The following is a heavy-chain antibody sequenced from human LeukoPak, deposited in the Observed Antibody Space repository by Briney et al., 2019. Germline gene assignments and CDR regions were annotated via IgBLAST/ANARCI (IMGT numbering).Heavy chain of an antibody. Sequence: SETLSLTCTVSGGSISSGGYYWSWIRQPPGKGLEWIGYIYHSGSTYYNPSLKSRVTISVDRSKNQFSLKLSSVTAADTAVYYCARADGELRYFDWLPFFDYWGQGTLVTVSS. J-gene: IGHJ4*02. CDR3: ARADGELRYFDWLPFFDY. D-gene: IGHD3-9*01. CDR2: IYHSGST. CDR1: GGSISSGGYY. V-gene: IGHV4-30-2*01.